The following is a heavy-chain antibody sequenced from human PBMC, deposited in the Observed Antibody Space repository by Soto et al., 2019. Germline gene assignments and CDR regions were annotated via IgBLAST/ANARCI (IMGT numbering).Heavy chain of an antibody. D-gene: IGHD2-2*01. CDR3: ARDEECISTSCYLGFDP. Sequence: GASVKVSCKASGYTFTGYYMHWVRQAPGQGLEWMGWINPNSGGTNYAQKFQGWVTMTRDTSISTAYMELRSLRSDDTAVYYCARDEECISTSCYLGFDPWGQGTLVTVSS. V-gene: IGHV1-2*04. CDR1: GYTFTGYY. J-gene: IGHJ5*02. CDR2: INPNSGGT.